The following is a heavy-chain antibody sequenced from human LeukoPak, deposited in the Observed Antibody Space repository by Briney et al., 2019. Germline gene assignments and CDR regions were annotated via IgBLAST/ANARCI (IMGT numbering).Heavy chain of an antibody. V-gene: IGHV4-30-4*07. CDR3: ARQYDYVWGSYRHYNWFDP. Sequence: PSQTLSLTCAVSGGSISSGGYSWSWIRQPPGKGLEWIGYIYYSGSTYYNPSLKSRVTISVDTSKNQFSLKLSSVTAADTAVYYCARQYDYVWGSYRHYNWFDPWGQGTLVTVSS. CDR1: GGSISSGGYS. J-gene: IGHJ5*02. CDR2: IYYSGST. D-gene: IGHD3-16*02.